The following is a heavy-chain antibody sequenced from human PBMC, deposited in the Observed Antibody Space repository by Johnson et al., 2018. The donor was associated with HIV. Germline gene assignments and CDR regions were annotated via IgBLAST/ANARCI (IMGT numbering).Heavy chain of an antibody. CDR1: GFRFDDYG. J-gene: IGHJ3*02. CDR2: IDWNGGRQ. D-gene: IGHD3-22*01. V-gene: IGHV3-20*04. CDR3: ARQHNYDSSGQGGGLDI. Sequence: VQLVESGGGVVQPGGSLRLSCAASGFRFDDYGMSWVRQAPGKGLEWVSGIDWNGGRQGYVDSVKGRFTISRDNAKNSLYMEMNSLRAEDTALYYCARQHNYDSSGQGGGLDIWGQGTMVTVSS.